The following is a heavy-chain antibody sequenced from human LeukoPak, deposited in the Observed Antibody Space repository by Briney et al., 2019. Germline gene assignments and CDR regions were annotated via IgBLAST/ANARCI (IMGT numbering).Heavy chain of an antibody. CDR3: ARDLEDYVWGSYSGY. V-gene: IGHV3-23*01. CDR1: GFTFSSYA. Sequence: GGSLRLSCAASGFTFSSYAMTWVRQAPGKGLEWVSGIRGSGISSYYADSVKGRFTISRDNAKNSLYLQMNSLRAEDTAVYYCARDLEDYVWGSYSGYWGQGTLVTVSS. J-gene: IGHJ4*02. CDR2: IRGSGISS. D-gene: IGHD3-16*01.